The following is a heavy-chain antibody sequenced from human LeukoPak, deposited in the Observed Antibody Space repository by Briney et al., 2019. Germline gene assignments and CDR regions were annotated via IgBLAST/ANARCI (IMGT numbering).Heavy chain of an antibody. CDR2: IYYSGST. V-gene: IGHV4-61*05. CDR3: ARTNTDFWSGYSLNTYAFDI. D-gene: IGHD3-3*01. J-gene: IGHJ3*02. CDR1: GGSISSSSYY. Sequence: SETLSLTCTVSGGSISSSSYYWGWIRQPPGKGLEWIGYIYYSGSTNYNPSLKSRVTISVDTSKNQFSLKLSSVTAADTAVYYCARTNTDFWSGYSLNTYAFDIWGQGTMVTVSS.